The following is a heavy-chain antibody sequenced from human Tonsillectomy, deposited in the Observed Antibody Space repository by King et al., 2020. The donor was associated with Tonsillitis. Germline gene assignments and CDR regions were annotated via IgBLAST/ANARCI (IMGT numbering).Heavy chain of an antibody. Sequence: VQLVESGGGLVKPGGSLRLSCAASGFTFSYAWMSWVRQAPGKGLQWVGHIKTKSDGDTTDYAAPVKGRFTISRDDSKNTLYLQMNSLKTEDTAVYYCTTDCSNTSCYGWAWFGTWGQGSLVTVSS. J-gene: IGHJ5*02. CDR3: TTDCSNTSCYGWAWFGT. CDR1: GFTFSYAW. CDR2: IKTKSDGDTT. V-gene: IGHV3-15*01. D-gene: IGHD2-2*01.